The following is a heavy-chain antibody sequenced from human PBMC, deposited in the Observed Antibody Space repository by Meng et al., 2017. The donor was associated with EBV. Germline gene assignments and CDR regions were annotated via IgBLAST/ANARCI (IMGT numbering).Heavy chain of an antibody. D-gene: IGHD2-21*01. CDR2: IHYSGST. V-gene: IGHV4-59*08. J-gene: IGHJ5*02. Sequence: QGRLQESGPGQVKPSETLSLTCTVSGDSIRDYYWSWIRQPPVKGLEWIGYIHYSGSTYYNPSLKSRITISVDMSRNQFSLRLTSVTSADMAVYYCARVNSDCGGVMCYKGWFDPWGQGTLVTVSS. CDR3: ARVNSDCGGVMCYKGWFDP. CDR1: GDSIRDYY.